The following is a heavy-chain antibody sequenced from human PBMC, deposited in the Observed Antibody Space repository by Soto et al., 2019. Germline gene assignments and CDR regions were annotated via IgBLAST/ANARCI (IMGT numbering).Heavy chain of an antibody. CDR1: GGSISSYY. Sequence: TSETLSLTCTVCGGSISSYYWSWIRQPPGKGLEWIGYIYYTGNTNYNPSLKSRVTISVDTSKNQFSLKLTSLTAADTAVYYCARARTSSAVDFDYWGQGTLVT. D-gene: IGHD6-19*01. CDR3: ARARTSSAVDFDY. V-gene: IGHV4-59*01. J-gene: IGHJ4*02. CDR2: IYYTGNT.